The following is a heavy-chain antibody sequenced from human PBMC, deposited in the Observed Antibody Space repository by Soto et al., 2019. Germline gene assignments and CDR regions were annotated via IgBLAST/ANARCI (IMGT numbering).Heavy chain of an antibody. CDR1: GGTFSSYT. D-gene: IGHD2-15*01. CDR3: AVEVRGYCSGGSCSS. Sequence: ASVKVSCKASGGTFSSYTISWVRQAPGQGLGWMGRIIPILGIANYAQKFQGRVTITADKSTSTAYMELSSLRSEDTAVYYCAVEVRGYCSGGSCSSWGQGTLVTVSS. V-gene: IGHV1-69*02. J-gene: IGHJ4*02. CDR2: IIPILGIA.